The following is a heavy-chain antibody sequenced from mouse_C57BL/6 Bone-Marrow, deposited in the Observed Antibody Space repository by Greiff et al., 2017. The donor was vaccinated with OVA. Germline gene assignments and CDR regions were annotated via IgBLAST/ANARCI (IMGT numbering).Heavy chain of an antibody. D-gene: IGHD1-1*01. J-gene: IGHJ2*01. Sequence: DVQLQESGPGLVKPSQSLSLTCSVTGYSITSGYYWNWIRQFPGNKLEWMGYISYDGSNNYNPSLKNRSSITRDTSKNQFFLKLNSVTTEDTATYYCARGVYYYGSSLDYWGQGTTLTVSS. CDR2: ISYDGSN. V-gene: IGHV3-6*01. CDR1: GYSITSGYY. CDR3: ARGVYYYGSSLDY.